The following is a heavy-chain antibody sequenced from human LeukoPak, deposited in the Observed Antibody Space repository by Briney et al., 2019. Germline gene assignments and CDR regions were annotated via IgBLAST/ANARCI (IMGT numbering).Heavy chain of an antibody. CDR1: GYTFTGYG. Sequence: GASVKVSCKASGYTFTGYGISWVRQAPGQGLEWMGWISAYNGNTNYAQKLQGRVTMTTDTSTSTAYMELRSLRSDDTAVYYCARVGDSSSWYNYYYYYYMDVWGKGTTVTVSS. CDR2: ISAYNGNT. D-gene: IGHD6-13*01. J-gene: IGHJ6*03. CDR3: ARVGDSSSWYNYYYYYYMDV. V-gene: IGHV1-18*01.